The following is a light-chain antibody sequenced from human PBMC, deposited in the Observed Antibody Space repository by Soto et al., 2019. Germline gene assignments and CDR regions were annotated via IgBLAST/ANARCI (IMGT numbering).Light chain of an antibody. J-gene: IGLJ2*01. V-gene: IGLV2-14*03. CDR3: SSYTSINSLDVV. CDR2: EVS. CDR1: SSDVGGYNY. Sequence: QSVLTQPASVSGSPGQSITISCTGDSSDVGGYNYVSWYQQHPGKAPKVIIYEVSNRPSGVSYRFSGSKSGNTASLTISGLQAEDEADYYCSSYTSINSLDVVFGGGTKLTVL.